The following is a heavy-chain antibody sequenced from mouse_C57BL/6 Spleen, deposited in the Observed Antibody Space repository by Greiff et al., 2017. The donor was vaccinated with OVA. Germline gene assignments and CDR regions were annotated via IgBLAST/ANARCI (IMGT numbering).Heavy chain of an antibody. V-gene: IGHV8-8*01. D-gene: IGHD2-3*01. CDR2: IWWVDDN. CDR1: GFSLSTFCMG. J-gene: IGHJ4*01. CDR3: ARIYEYDAMDY. Sequence: QVTLKVSGPGILQPSQTLSLTCSFSGFSLSTFCMGVGWLRQPSGQGLEWLAHIWWVDDNYYNPALKSRPTLFKDTYKHQVFLMIANVDAADTDKYDCARIYEYDAMDYWGQGTSVTVSS.